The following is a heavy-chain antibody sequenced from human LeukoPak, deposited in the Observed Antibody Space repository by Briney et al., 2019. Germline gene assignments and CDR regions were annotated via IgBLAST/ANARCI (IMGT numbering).Heavy chain of an antibody. CDR1: GYTFTSYG. CDR3: ARDRRVTIFGVVNYYYYYYGMDV. Sequence: GASVKVSCKASGYTFTSYGISWVRQAPGQGLEWMGWISAYNGNPNYAQKLQGRVTMTTDTSTSTAYMELRSLRSDDTAVYYCARDRRVTIFGVVNYYYYYYGMDVWGQGTTVTVSS. V-gene: IGHV1-18*01. J-gene: IGHJ6*02. D-gene: IGHD3-3*01. CDR2: ISAYNGNP.